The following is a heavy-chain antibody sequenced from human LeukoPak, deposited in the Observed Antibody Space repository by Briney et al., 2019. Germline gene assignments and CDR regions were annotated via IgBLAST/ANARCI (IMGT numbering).Heavy chain of an antibody. J-gene: IGHJ3*02. D-gene: IGHD4-11*01. CDR1: GGSISSHY. CDR2: IYYSGST. V-gene: IGHV4-59*11. Sequence: SETLPLTCTVSGGSISSHYWSWIRQPPGKGLEWIGYIYYSGSTNYNPSLKSRVTISVDTSKNQFSLKLSSVTAADTAVYYCARDDYSTAFDIWGQGTMVTVSS. CDR3: ARDDYSTAFDI.